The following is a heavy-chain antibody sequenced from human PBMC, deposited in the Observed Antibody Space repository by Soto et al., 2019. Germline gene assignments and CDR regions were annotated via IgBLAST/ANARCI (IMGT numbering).Heavy chain of an antibody. J-gene: IGHJ4*02. CDR3: ATDRTTVTTFGFDY. D-gene: IGHD4-17*01. Sequence: GASVKVSCKVSGYTLTELSMHWVRQAPGKGLEWMGGFDPEDGETIYAQKFQGRVTMTEDTSTDTAYMELSSLRSEDTAVYYCATDRTTVTTFGFDYWGQGTLVTVSS. V-gene: IGHV1-24*01. CDR1: GYTLTELS. CDR2: FDPEDGET.